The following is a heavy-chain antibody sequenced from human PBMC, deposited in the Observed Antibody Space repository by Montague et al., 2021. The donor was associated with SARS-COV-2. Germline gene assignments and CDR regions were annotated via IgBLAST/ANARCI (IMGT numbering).Heavy chain of an antibody. J-gene: IGHJ4*02. D-gene: IGHD2-21*02. Sequence: SETLSLTCTVSGGSISNSNYYWGWIRQPPGKGLEWIGSVYYSGNTYHNPSLESRVSISVDTSKSQLSLKVMSVTAADTAVYYCARRCTGGGHCHASHWGQGTLVTVSS. CDR3: ARRCTGGGHCHASH. CDR2: VYYSGNT. V-gene: IGHV4-39*01. CDR1: GGSISNSNYY.